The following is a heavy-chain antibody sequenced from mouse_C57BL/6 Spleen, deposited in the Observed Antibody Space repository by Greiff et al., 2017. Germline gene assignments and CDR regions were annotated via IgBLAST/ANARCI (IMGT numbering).Heavy chain of an antibody. J-gene: IGHJ3*01. Sequence: LLQSGAELVRPGSSVKLSCTDSYFAFMASAMHWVKQRPGHGLEWIGSFTMYSDATEYSANFKGKATLTANTSSCTAYMELSSLTSEDSAVDYCATGSSGFAYWGQGTLVTVSA. CDR2: FTMYSDAT. CDR3: ATGSSGFAY. V-gene: IGHV1-49*01. D-gene: IGHD1-1*01. CDR1: YFAFMASA.